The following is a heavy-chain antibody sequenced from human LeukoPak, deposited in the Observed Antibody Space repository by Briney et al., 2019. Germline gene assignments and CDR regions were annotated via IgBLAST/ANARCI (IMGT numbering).Heavy chain of an antibody. Sequence: ASVTVSFKASGYTFTSYGISWVRQAPGQGLEWMGWISAYNGNTNYAQKLQGRGTMTTDTSTSTAYMELRSLRSDDTAVYYCASIGYSYYIDYWGQGTLVTVSS. J-gene: IGHJ4*02. CDR3: ASIGYSYYIDY. CDR1: GYTFTSYG. CDR2: ISAYNGNT. D-gene: IGHD5-18*01. V-gene: IGHV1-18*01.